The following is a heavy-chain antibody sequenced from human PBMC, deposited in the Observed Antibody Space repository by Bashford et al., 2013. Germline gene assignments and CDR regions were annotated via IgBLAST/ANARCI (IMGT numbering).Heavy chain of an antibody. CDR2: IYTSGST. J-gene: IGHJ4*02. Sequence: RPLLYSSETLSLTCTVSGGSISSYYWSWIRQPAGKGLEWIGRIYTSGSTNYNPSLKSRVTMSVDTSKNQFSLKLSSVTAADTAVYYCARDYLWVLDYWGQGTLVTVSS. CDR3: ARDYLWVLDY. D-gene: IGHD2/OR15-2a*01. V-gene: IGHV4-4*07. CDR1: GGSISSYY.